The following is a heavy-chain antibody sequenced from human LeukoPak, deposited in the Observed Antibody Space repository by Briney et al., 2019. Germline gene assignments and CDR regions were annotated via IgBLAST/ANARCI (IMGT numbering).Heavy chain of an antibody. J-gene: IGHJ6*02. V-gene: IGHV4-39*01. D-gene: IGHD3-3*01. Sequence: SETLSLTCTVSGGSISSSSYYWGWIRQPPGKGLEWIGSIYYSGSTYYNPSLKSRVIISVDTSKNQFSLKLSSVTAADTAVYYCARLGTYYDFWSGYFPGYGMDVWGQGTTVTVSS. CDR1: GGSISSSSYY. CDR3: ARLGTYYDFWSGYFPGYGMDV. CDR2: IYYSGST.